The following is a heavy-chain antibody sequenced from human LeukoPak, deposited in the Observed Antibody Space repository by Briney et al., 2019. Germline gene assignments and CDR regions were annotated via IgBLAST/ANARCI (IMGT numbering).Heavy chain of an antibody. Sequence: PSETLPLTCTVTGGSISSYYWSWIRQPPGKGLAWIGYIYYSGSTNYNPSLKSRVTISVDTSKDQFSLKLSSVTAADTAVYYCARHPTTVITNAFDIWDQGTMVTVSS. V-gene: IGHV4-59*08. CDR3: ARHPTTVITNAFDI. D-gene: IGHD4-17*01. CDR2: IYYSGST. CDR1: GGSISSYY. J-gene: IGHJ3*02.